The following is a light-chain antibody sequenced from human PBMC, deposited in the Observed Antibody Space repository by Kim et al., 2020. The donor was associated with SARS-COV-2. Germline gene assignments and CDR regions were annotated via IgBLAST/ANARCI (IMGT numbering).Light chain of an antibody. CDR2: EVN. V-gene: IGLV2-8*01. Sequence: QSVLTQPPSASGSPGQSVTISWTGTSSDVGAYIYVSWYQQQAGKAPKLIIYEVNKRPSGVPDRFSGSKSGNTASLTVSGLQAEDEADYYCGAYAGSSSLFGGGTQLTVL. CDR3: GAYAGSSSL. J-gene: IGLJ2*01. CDR1: SSDVGAYIY.